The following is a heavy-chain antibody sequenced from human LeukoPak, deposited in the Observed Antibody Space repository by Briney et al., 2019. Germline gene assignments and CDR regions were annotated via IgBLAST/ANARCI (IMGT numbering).Heavy chain of an antibody. CDR1: GFTFSSYS. Sequence: PGGSLRLSCAASGFTFSSYSMNWVRQAPGKGLEWVSYISSSSSTIYYADSVKGRFTISRDNAKNSLYLQMNSLRAEDTAVYYCASSGPLNSSSYFDYWGQGTLVTVSS. CDR3: ASSGPLNSSSYFDY. D-gene: IGHD6-6*01. CDR2: ISSSSSTI. J-gene: IGHJ4*02. V-gene: IGHV3-48*01.